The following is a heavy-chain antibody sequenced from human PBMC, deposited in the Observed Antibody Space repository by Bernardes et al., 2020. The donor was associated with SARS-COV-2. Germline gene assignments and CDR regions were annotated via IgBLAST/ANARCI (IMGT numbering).Heavy chain of an antibody. J-gene: IGHJ4*02. V-gene: IGHV3-13*01. Sequence: GESLKISCAASGFTFSSFDMHWVRQTAGKGLEWVSTIGPDGDTFYPGSVKGRFTISRENAKSSLYLQMHDLRAGDTAVYYCARGYSSEGFDYWGQGTLVTVSS. CDR1: GFTFSSFD. CDR2: IGPDGDT. CDR3: ARGYSSEGFDY. D-gene: IGHD6-19*01.